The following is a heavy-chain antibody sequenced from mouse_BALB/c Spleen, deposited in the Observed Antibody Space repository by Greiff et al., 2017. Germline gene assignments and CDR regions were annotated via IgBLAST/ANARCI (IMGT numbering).Heavy chain of an antibody. CDR3: TRDRDGNYEAYAMDY. J-gene: IGHJ4*01. Sequence: DVQLVESGGGLVKPGGSLKLSCAASGFTFSSYTMSWVRQTPEKRLEWVATISSGGSYTYYPDSVKGRFTISRDNAKNTLYLQMSSLKSEDTAMYYCTRDRDGNYEAYAMDYWGQGTSVTVSS. CDR1: GFTFSSYT. CDR2: ISSGGSYT. D-gene: IGHD2-1*01. V-gene: IGHV5-6-4*01.